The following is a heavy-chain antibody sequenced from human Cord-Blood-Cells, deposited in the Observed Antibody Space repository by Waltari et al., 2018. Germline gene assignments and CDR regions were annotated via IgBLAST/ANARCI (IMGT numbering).Heavy chain of an antibody. Sequence: QVQLVQSGAEGKKPGASVKASCKAPGYTFTGYYMHWVRQAPGPGLEWMGWVNPKRGGTNYAQKFQCWVTMTRDASISTAYMELSRLRSDDTAVYYCARESHSSDYYFDYWGQGTLVTVSA. D-gene: IGHD3-22*01. V-gene: IGHV1-2*04. CDR1: GYTFTGYY. J-gene: IGHJ4*02. CDR3: ARESHSSDYYFDY. CDR2: VNPKRGGT.